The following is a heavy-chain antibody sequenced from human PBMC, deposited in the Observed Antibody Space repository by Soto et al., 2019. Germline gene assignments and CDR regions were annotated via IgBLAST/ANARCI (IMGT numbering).Heavy chain of an antibody. CDR2: INPNSGGT. J-gene: IGHJ6*02. V-gene: IGHV1-2*04. D-gene: IGHD2-15*01. Sequence: ASVKVSCKASGYTFTGYYMHWVRQAPGQGLEWMGWINPNSGGTNYAQKIQGWVTMTRDTSISTAYMELSRLRSDDMAVYYCARDFGYCSGGSCYYYGMDVWGQGTTVTVSS. CDR3: ARDFGYCSGGSCYYYGMDV. CDR1: GYTFTGYY.